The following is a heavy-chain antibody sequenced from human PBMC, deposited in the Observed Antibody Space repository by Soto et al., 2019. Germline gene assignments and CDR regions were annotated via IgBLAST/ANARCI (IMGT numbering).Heavy chain of an antibody. CDR3: ARDIGFDYVN. CDR2: IKEDGSEI. CDR1: GFNVMSYW. D-gene: IGHD3-16*01. Sequence: GGSLRLSCAVSGFNVMSYWRSWVRQAPGKGLEWVASIKEDGSEIYYSNSLRGRFSISRDSAGNALHLTMNYLRGEDTGVYFSARDIGFDYVNWGPGTLVTVSS. J-gene: IGHJ4*02. V-gene: IGHV3-7*01.